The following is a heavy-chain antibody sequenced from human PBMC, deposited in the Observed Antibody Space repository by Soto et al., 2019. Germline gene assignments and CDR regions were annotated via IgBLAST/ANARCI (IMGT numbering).Heavy chain of an antibody. Sequence: SETLSLTCTVSGGSISSYYWSWIRQPPGKGLEWIGYIYYSRSTNYNPSLKSRVTISVDTSKNQFSLKLSSVTAADTAVYYCARDGCSGGSCYSRWFDPWGQGTLVTVS. CDR3: ARDGCSGGSCYSRWFDP. CDR1: GGSISSYY. V-gene: IGHV4-59*01. D-gene: IGHD2-15*01. J-gene: IGHJ5*02. CDR2: IYYSRST.